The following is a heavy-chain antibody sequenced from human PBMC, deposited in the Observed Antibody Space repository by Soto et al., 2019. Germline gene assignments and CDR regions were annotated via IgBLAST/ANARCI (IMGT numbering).Heavy chain of an antibody. D-gene: IGHD3-22*01. V-gene: IGHV4-30-4*01. J-gene: IGHJ4*02. Sequence: QVQLQESGPGLVKPSQTLSLTCTVSGGSISSGDYYWSWIRQPPGKGLEWIGYIYYSGSTYYNPSLENRLTVPVDTSKNQFPLKLSSVTAADTAVYYCARIRFGYDSSGYDYWGQGTLVTVSS. CDR1: GGSISSGDYY. CDR3: ARIRFGYDSSGYDY. CDR2: IYYSGST.